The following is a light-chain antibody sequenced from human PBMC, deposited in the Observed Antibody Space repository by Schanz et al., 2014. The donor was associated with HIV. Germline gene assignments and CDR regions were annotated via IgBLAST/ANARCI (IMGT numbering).Light chain of an antibody. CDR2: GAS. V-gene: IGKV3-20*01. CDR1: QTVSSY. J-gene: IGKJ1*01. Sequence: EIVLTQTPGTLSLSPGERATLSCRASQTVSSYLAWYQQKPGQSPTLLIYGASRRATGVPDRFSGSGSRTDFSLTISRLAPEDFAVYYCQQYGRSPWTFGQGTKMEIK. CDR3: QQYGRSPWT.